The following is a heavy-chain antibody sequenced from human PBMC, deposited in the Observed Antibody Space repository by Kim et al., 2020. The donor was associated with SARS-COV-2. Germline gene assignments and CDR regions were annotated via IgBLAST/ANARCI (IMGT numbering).Heavy chain of an antibody. CDR2: ISGSGGKT. Sequence: GGSLRLSCAASGYTFSNYAMSWVRQAPGKGLEWVSDISGSGGKTDYADSVKGRFTISRDNSKNTLYLQMNSLRAEDTAVYYCANGYYYDSSGLKQNYFDYWGQRTLLTVSS. J-gene: IGHJ4*02. V-gene: IGHV3-23*01. D-gene: IGHD3-22*01. CDR3: ANGYYYDSSGLKQNYFDY. CDR1: GYTFSNYA.